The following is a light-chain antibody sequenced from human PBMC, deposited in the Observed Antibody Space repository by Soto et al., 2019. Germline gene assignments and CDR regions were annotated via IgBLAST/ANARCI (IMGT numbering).Light chain of an antibody. V-gene: IGLV2-8*01. Sequence: HSALTQPPSASGSPGQSVSISCTGTKNDIGVYYFVSWYQHHPGKAPRLIIYEVVQRPSGVPDRFSGSKSGNTASLTVSGLQAADEADYFCKSYAGSNTYVLGSGTKVTV. CDR2: EVV. CDR3: KSYAGSNTYV. J-gene: IGLJ1*01. CDR1: KNDIGVYYF.